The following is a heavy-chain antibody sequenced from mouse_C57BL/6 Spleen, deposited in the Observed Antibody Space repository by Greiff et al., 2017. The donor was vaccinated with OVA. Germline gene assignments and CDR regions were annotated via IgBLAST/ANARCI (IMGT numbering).Heavy chain of an antibody. CDR3: ARDYDYDSPFAY. J-gene: IGHJ3*01. Sequence: QVQLQQPGAELVKPGASVKLSCKASGYTFTSYWMHWVKQRPGQGLEWIGMIHPNSGSTNYNEKFTSKATLTVDKSSSTAYMQLSSLTSEDSAVYYCARDYDYDSPFAYWGQGTLVTVSA. CDR2: IHPNSGST. CDR1: GYTFTSYW. D-gene: IGHD2-4*01. V-gene: IGHV1-64*01.